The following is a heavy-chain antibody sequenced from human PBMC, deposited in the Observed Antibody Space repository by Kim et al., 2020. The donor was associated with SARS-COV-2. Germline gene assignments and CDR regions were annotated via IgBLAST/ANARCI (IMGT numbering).Heavy chain of an antibody. D-gene: IGHD3-10*01. Sequence: ASVKVSCKASGYTFTSYAMNWVRQAPGQGLEWMGWINTNTGNPTYAQGFTGRFVFSLDTSVSTAYLQISSLKAEDTAVYYCARGKWFGGLLCGDAFDIWGQGTMVTDSS. CDR2: INTNTGNP. J-gene: IGHJ3*02. V-gene: IGHV7-4-1*02. CDR3: ARGKWFGGLLCGDAFDI. CDR1: GYTFTSYA.